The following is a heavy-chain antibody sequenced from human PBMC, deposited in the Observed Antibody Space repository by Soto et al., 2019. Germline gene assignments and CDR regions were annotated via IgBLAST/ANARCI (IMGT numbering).Heavy chain of an antibody. CDR1: GYSFTSYW. V-gene: IGHV5-10-1*01. D-gene: IGHD3-10*01. Sequence: GESLKISCKGSGYSFTSYWISWVRQMPGKGLEWMGRIDPSDSYTNYSPSFQGHVTISADKSISTAYLQWCSLKASDTAMYYCARGGRGYGSGSYYNGPDYYYYYGMDVWGQGTTVTVSS. J-gene: IGHJ6*02. CDR2: IDPSDSYT. CDR3: ARGGRGYGSGSYYNGPDYYYYYGMDV.